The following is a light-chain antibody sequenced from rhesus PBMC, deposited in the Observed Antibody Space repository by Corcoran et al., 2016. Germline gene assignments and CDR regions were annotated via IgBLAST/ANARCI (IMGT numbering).Light chain of an antibody. CDR1: DIGDKN. V-gene: IGLV3-40*01. J-gene: IGLJ1*01. CDR3: QLWDSRGNDYI. CDR2: YDT. Sequence: DDMAKPRSVSVSPGQTASITCGADDIGDKNIHWYQQKPPQAPVLVIFYDTDRPSGIPERFSGSISGNTATLTISGVEAGDEADYYCQLWDSRGNDYIFDAGTRLTVL.